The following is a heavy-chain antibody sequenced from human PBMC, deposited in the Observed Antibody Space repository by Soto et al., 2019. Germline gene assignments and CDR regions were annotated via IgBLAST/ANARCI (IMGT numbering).Heavy chain of an antibody. Sequence: SVKVSCKASGGTFSSYAISWVRQAPGQGLEWMGGIIPIFGTANYAQKFQGRVTITADKSTSTAYMELSSLRSEDTAVYYCARVLSNYYDSSGPLDYWGQGTLVTVSS. CDR2: IIPIFGTA. CDR1: GGTFSSYA. V-gene: IGHV1-69*06. CDR3: ARVLSNYYDSSGPLDY. D-gene: IGHD3-22*01. J-gene: IGHJ4*02.